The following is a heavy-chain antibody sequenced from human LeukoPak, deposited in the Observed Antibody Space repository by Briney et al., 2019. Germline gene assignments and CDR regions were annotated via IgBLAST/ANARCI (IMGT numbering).Heavy chain of an antibody. CDR1: GGSISSGGYS. D-gene: IGHD3-3*01. CDR3: AREANRITIFGVAYPGAFDI. Sequence: SETLSLTCAVSGGSISSGGYSWSWIRQPPGKGLEWIGYIYHSGSTYYNPSPKSRVTISVDRSKNQFSLKLSSVTAADTAVYYCAREANRITIFGVAYPGAFDIWGQGTMVTVSS. J-gene: IGHJ3*02. V-gene: IGHV4-30-2*01. CDR2: IYHSGST.